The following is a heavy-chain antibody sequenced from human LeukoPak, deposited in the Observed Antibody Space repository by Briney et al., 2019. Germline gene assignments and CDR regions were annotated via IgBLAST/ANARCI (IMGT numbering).Heavy chain of an antibody. Sequence: GGSLRLSCAASGFTFSSYVMNWVRQAPGEGLEWVSGISRSSDVTYYADSVKGRFTISRDNSKNTLYLQIDGLRAEDTAIYYCAKDRDDYGDFAFDYWGQGTLVTVSS. V-gene: IGHV3-23*01. J-gene: IGHJ4*02. CDR1: GFTFSSYV. D-gene: IGHD4-17*01. CDR3: AKDRDDYGDFAFDY. CDR2: ISRSSDVT.